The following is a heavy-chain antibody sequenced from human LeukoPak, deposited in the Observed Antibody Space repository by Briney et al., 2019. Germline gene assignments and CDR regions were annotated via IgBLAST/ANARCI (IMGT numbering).Heavy chain of an antibody. Sequence: GGSLRLSCAASGFTFRNSVISWVRQPPGKGLEWVTAISGSGGSTYYADSVKGRFSISRDNSKNTVYLQMNSLRAEDTAIYYCAKGLLRGLDVWGQGTTVTVSS. D-gene: IGHD4-17*01. J-gene: IGHJ6*02. CDR2: ISGSGGST. V-gene: IGHV3-23*01. CDR3: AKGLLRGLDV. CDR1: GFTFRNSV.